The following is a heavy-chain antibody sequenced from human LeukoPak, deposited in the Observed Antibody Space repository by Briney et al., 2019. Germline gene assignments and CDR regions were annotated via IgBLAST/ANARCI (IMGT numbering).Heavy chain of an antibody. D-gene: IGHD3-16*02. CDR1: GFTFSSYS. Sequence: GGSLRLSCAASGFTFSSYSMNWVRQAPGKGLEWVSSISSSSSYIYYADSVKGRFTISRDNAKNSLYLQMNSLRAEDTAVYYCARDPAYDHVCGSYPDYWGQGTLVTVSS. CDR2: ISSSSSYI. J-gene: IGHJ4*02. V-gene: IGHV3-21*01. CDR3: ARDPAYDHVCGSYPDY.